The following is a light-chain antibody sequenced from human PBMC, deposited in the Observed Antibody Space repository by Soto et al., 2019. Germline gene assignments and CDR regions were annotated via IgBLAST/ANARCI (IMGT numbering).Light chain of an antibody. CDR2: DAF. CDR1: QNVSTY. J-gene: IGKJ4*01. Sequence: DIVLTQSPSSLPLSAGDRATLSCRASQNVSTYLGWYQQKPGQAPRLLIYDAFKRDTGIPARFSGSGSGTDITLTTICLETEDFAVYDCHQRIYWPLPCGEGT. V-gene: IGKV3-11*01. CDR3: HQRIYWPLP.